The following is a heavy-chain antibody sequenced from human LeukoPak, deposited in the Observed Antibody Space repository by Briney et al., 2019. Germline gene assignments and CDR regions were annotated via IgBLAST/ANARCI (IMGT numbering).Heavy chain of an antibody. CDR2: ISSSSSYI. Sequence: GGSLRLSCVASGFTLSSHWMSWVRQAPGKGLEWVSSISSSSSYIYYADSVKGRFTISRDNAKNSLYLQMNSLRAEDTAVYYCARTPDYCSGGSCYSIDYWGQGTLVTVSS. D-gene: IGHD2-15*01. CDR1: GFTLSSHW. J-gene: IGHJ4*02. CDR3: ARTPDYCSGGSCYSIDY. V-gene: IGHV3-21*01.